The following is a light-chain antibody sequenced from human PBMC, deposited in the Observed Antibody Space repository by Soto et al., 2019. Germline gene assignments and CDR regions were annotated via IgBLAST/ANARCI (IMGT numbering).Light chain of an antibody. CDR2: DVS. Sequence: QSALTQPASVSGSPGQSIAISCTGTSSDFGGYNYVSWYQQHPGKTPNLMIYDVSNRPSGVSNRFSGSKSGNTASLTISGLQAEDEADYYCSSYTSSSTWVFGGGTKLTVL. J-gene: IGLJ3*02. CDR1: SSDFGGYNY. V-gene: IGLV2-14*01. CDR3: SSYTSSSTWV.